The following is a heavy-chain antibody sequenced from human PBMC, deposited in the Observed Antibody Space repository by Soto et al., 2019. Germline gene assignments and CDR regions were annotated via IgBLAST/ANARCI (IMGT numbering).Heavy chain of an antibody. CDR3: ARSITMIVVHAFDI. CDR2: IIPIFGTA. CDR1: GGTFSSYA. D-gene: IGHD3-22*01. Sequence: SVKVSCKASGGTFSSYAISWVRQAPGQGLEWMGGIIPIFGTANYAQKFQGRVTITADESTSTAYMELSSLRSEDTAVYYCARSITMIVVHAFDIWGQGTMVTVSS. V-gene: IGHV1-69*13. J-gene: IGHJ3*02.